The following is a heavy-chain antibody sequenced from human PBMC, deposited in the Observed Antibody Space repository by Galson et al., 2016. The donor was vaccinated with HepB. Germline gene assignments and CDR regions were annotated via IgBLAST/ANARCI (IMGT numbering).Heavy chain of an antibody. CDR1: GFTFNTYA. V-gene: IGHV3-23*01. CDR2: ISHTGGST. Sequence: SLRLSCAASGFTFNTYAMSWVRQAPGKGLEWVSTISHTGGSTYYADSVKGRFTISRDNSKNTLYLQMNSLRAEDTAVYYCAKVSRRDYALPYFDYWGQGTLVIVSS. D-gene: IGHD4/OR15-4a*01. J-gene: IGHJ4*02. CDR3: AKVSRRDYALPYFDY.